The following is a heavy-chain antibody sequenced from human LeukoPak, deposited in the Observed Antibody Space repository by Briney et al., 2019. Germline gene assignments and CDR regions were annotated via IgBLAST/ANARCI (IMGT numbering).Heavy chain of an antibody. D-gene: IGHD2-15*01. CDR2: IYSGGNT. CDR1: GFTVGSTY. CDR3: ARDRYCSGGTCRYFDY. J-gene: IGHJ4*02. Sequence: GGSLRLSCAASGFTVGSTYMSWVRQAPGKGLEWVSIIYSGGNTYYADSVKGRFTISRDNSKNTLYLQMNSLRAEDTAVYYCARDRYCSGGTCRYFDYWGQGTLVTVSS. V-gene: IGHV3-53*01.